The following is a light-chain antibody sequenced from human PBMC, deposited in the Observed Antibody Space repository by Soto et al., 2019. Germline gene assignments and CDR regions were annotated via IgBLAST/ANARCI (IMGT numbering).Light chain of an antibody. Sequence: DIQMTQSPSTLFASVGDRVTITCRASQSISSWLAWYQQKPGKAPKLLIYDASSLESGVPSRFSGSGSGTEITLTISSLQPDDFATYYCQQYNSYPFTFGPGTKVDIK. V-gene: IGKV1-5*01. CDR1: QSISSW. CDR2: DAS. CDR3: QQYNSYPFT. J-gene: IGKJ3*01.